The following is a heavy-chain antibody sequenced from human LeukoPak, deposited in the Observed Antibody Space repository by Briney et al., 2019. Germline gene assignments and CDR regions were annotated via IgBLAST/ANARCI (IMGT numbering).Heavy chain of an antibody. CDR1: GASISSSSYY. V-gene: IGHV4-39*01. J-gene: IGHJ4*02. CDR3: ARLIAVAGLYYFDY. D-gene: IGHD6-19*01. CDR2: IYYSGNT. Sequence: PSETLSLTCTASGASISSSSYYWGWIRQPPGKGLEWIGNIYYSGNTYYNPSLKSRVTISVDTSKNQFSLKLSSVTAADTTVYYCARLIAVAGLYYFDYWGQGTLVTLSS.